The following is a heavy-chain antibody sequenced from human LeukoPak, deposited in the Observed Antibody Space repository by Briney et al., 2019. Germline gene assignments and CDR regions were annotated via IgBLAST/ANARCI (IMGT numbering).Heavy chain of an antibody. CDR3: ARDRRGANDY. CDR1: VGPIRSGGYY. V-gene: IGHV4-31*03. Sequence: PSEPLSLTCTVSVGPIRSGGYYWRRIPRDPGKGLEWIVYNYYSESTHYPPSPKCRVTISVDTSKSHCSLKLCSVTAGDTAVYHCARDRRGANDYWGQGTLVTVSS. J-gene: IGHJ4*02. D-gene: IGHD3-10*01. CDR2: NYYSEST.